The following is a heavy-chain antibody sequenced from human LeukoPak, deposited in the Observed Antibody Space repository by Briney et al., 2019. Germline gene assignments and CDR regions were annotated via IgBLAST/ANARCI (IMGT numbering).Heavy chain of an antibody. J-gene: IGHJ4*02. CDR3: ARESRIQLWSLFDY. Sequence: ASVKVSCKASGYTFTSYGISWVRQAPGQGLEWMGWISAYNGNTNYAQKLQGRVTMTTDTSTSTAYMELSSLRSEDTAVYYCARESRIQLWSLFDYWGQGTLVTVSS. CDR1: GYTFTSYG. CDR2: ISAYNGNT. D-gene: IGHD5-18*01. V-gene: IGHV1-18*01.